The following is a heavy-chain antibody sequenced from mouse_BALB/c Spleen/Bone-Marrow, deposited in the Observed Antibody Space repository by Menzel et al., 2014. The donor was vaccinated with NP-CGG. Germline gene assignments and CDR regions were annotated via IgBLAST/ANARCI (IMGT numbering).Heavy chain of an antibody. J-gene: IGHJ4*01. CDR1: GFTCTDYY. CDR3: ARFPMDY. Sequence: EVQLVESGGGLVQPGGSLRLSCTTSGFTCTDYYMSWVRQPPGKALEWLAFIRNKAYGYTTEYSASVRGRFTISRDNSQSILYLQMNTLRAEDSATYYCARFPMDYWGQGTSVTVSS. CDR2: IRNKAYGYTT. V-gene: IGHV7-3*02.